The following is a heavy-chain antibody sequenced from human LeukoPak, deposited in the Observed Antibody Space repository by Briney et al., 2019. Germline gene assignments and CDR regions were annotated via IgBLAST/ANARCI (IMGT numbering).Heavy chain of an antibody. D-gene: IGHD4-11*01. J-gene: IGHJ5*02. CDR1: GFTFSSYS. Sequence: GGSLRLSCAASGFTFSSYSMNWVRQAPGKGLEWVSSISSSSSYIYYADSVKGRFTISRDNAKNSLYLQMNSLRAEDTAVYYCARVTTVTKTFDPWGQGTLVTVSS. CDR2: ISSSSSYI. V-gene: IGHV3-21*01. CDR3: ARVTTVTKTFDP.